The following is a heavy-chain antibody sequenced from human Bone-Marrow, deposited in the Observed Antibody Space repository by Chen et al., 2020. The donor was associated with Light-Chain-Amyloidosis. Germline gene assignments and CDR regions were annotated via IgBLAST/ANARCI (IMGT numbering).Heavy chain of an antibody. J-gene: IGHJ4*02. V-gene: IGHV3-30*18. D-gene: IGHD6-13*01. CDR1: GFTFSSYG. CDR2: ISYDGSNK. Sequence: QVQLVESGGGVVQPGRSLRLSCAASGFTFSSYGMHWVRQAPGKGLEWVAVISYDGSNKCYADSVKGRFTISRDNSKNTLYLQMNSLRAEDTAVYYCAKGGIGYSSSWYNGWGQGTLVTVSS. CDR3: AKGGIGYSSSWYNG.